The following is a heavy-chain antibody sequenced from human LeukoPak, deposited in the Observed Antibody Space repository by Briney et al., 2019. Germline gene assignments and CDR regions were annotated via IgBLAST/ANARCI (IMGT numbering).Heavy chain of an antibody. J-gene: IGHJ6*03. CDR2: INPSGGST. Sequence: ALVKVSCKASGYTFTSYAMNWVRQAPGQGLEWMGIINPSGGSTSYAQKFQGRVTMTRDMSNSTAFMELGRLRSDDTALYYCASHSGGNPIYYYYYYMDVWGKGTTVTVSS. D-gene: IGHD4-23*01. V-gene: IGHV1-46*01. CDR1: GYTFTSYA. CDR3: ASHSGGNPIYYYYYYMDV.